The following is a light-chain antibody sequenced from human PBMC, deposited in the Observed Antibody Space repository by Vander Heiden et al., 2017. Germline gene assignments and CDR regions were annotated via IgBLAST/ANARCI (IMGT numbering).Light chain of an antibody. CDR3: LQYHSWPHT. Sequence: LVITQSPTLLSVSPGDRASLSCRASQSINNDLAWYEQKPGQAPRLLFYGASSMATGVPARFSGSGSGTDFTLTISSLQSEDAASYFCLQYHSWPHTFGQGTKVEIK. J-gene: IGKJ2*01. CDR2: GAS. V-gene: IGKV3-15*01. CDR1: QSINND.